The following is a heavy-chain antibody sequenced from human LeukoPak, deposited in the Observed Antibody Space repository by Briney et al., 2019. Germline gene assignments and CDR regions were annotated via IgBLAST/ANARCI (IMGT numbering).Heavy chain of an antibody. Sequence: GASVKVSCKGSGYSFSGYFMHWVRQAPGQGLEWMGWINPNSGGTNYAQKFQGRVTMTRDTSISTAYMELSRLRSDDTAVYYCASLSGYDPYYFDYWGQGTLVTVSS. CDR2: INPNSGGT. D-gene: IGHD5-12*01. V-gene: IGHV1-2*02. CDR3: ASLSGYDPYYFDY. CDR1: GYSFSGYF. J-gene: IGHJ4*02.